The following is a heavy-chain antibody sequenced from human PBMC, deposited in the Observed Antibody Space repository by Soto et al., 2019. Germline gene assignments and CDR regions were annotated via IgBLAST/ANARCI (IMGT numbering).Heavy chain of an antibody. CDR2: IDPSDSYT. CDR3: TTALGTDSSGYYPQYDP. D-gene: IGHD3-22*01. J-gene: IGHJ5*02. Sequence: ISCKGCGYTFCRYWITRLRQIPGKGLAWMGRIDPSDSYTNYSPYCQDHVTISGDKSISTAYPQWSCLKASDTAVSYCTTALGTDSSGYYPQYDPWRQRSLDSVTS. V-gene: IGHV5-10-1*01. CDR1: GYTFCRYW.